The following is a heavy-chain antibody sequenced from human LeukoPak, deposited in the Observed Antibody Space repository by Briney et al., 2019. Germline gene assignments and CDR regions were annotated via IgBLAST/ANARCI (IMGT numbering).Heavy chain of an antibody. CDR3: AAHHDYGDNWFDP. V-gene: IGHV3-20*01. CDR2: INWNGGST. J-gene: IGHJ5*02. CDR1: GFTFDVYG. D-gene: IGHD4-17*01. Sequence: PGGSLRLSCAASGFTFDVYGMSWLPPAPGKGLEWVSGINWNGGSTGYADSVKGRFTISRDNAKNSLYLQMNSLRAEDTALYHCAAHHDYGDNWFDPGGQGTLVTVSA.